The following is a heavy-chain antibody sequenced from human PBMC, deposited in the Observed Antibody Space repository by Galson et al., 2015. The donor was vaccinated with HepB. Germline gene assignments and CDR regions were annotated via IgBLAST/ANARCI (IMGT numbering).Heavy chain of an antibody. CDR1: GFTFGDYA. J-gene: IGHJ3*02. CDR2: IRSKAYGGTT. D-gene: IGHD7-27*01. V-gene: IGHV3-49*04. CDR3: TTGDAFDI. Sequence: SLRLSCAASGFTFGDYAMSWVRQAPGKGLEWVGFIRSKAYGGTTEYAASVKGRFTISRDDSKSIAYLQMNSLKTEDTAVYYCTTGDAFDIWGQGTMVTVSS.